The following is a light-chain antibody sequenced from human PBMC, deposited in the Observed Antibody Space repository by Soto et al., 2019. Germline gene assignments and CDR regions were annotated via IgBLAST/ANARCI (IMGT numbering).Light chain of an antibody. CDR3: SSYSSSGTLV. V-gene: IGLV2-14*03. Sequence: QSVLTQPASVSGSRGQSITIACSGTSSDVGTYNYVSWYQQHPGKAPKLMIYDVSNRPSGISDRFSASKSGNTASLTISGLQAEDEAEYYCSSYSSSGTLVFGTGTKVTVL. CDR2: DVS. CDR1: SSDVGTYNY. J-gene: IGLJ1*01.